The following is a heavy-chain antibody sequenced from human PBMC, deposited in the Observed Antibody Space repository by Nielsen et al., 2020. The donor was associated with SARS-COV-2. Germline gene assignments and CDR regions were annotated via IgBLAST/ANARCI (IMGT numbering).Heavy chain of an antibody. Sequence: GESLKISCAAFGFTFSSYSMNWVRQAPGKGLEWVSSISSSSSYIYYADSVTGRFTISRDNAENSLYLQMNSLRAEDTAVYYCARRGWQAAYFDYWGQGTLVTVSS. CDR2: ISSSSSYI. D-gene: IGHD2-15*01. V-gene: IGHV3-21*01. CDR1: GFTFSSYS. CDR3: ARRGWQAAYFDY. J-gene: IGHJ4*02.